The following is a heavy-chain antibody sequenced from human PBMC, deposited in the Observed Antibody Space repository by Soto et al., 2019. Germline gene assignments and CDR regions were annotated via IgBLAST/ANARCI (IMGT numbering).Heavy chain of an antibody. Sequence: QITLNESGPTVVRPTETLTLTCRFSGFPLTTSGVGVGWIRKSPGKAPEWLALIYWDDDKRYSASLKSRLTITKDTSKNQVVLTVSDLDPTDTATYYCAHRVLRTVFGLVTTTAIYFDFWGQGTPVAVSS. CDR1: GFPLTTSGVG. J-gene: IGHJ4*02. CDR2: IYWDDDK. V-gene: IGHV2-5*02. CDR3: AHRVLRTVFGLVTTTAIYFDF. D-gene: IGHD3-3*01.